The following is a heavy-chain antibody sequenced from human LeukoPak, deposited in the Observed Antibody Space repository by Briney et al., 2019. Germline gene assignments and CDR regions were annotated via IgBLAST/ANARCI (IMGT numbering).Heavy chain of an antibody. D-gene: IGHD6-13*01. CDR1: GGSFSGYY. CDR2: INHSGST. J-gene: IGHJ4*02. V-gene: IGHV4-34*01. CDR3: ARGKRGYSSSWYDY. Sequence: TSETLSLTCAVYGGSFSGYYWSWIRQPPGKGLGWIGEINHSGSTNYNPSLKSRVTISVDTSKNQFSLKLSSVTAADTAVYYCARGKRGYSSSWYDYWGQGTLVTVSS.